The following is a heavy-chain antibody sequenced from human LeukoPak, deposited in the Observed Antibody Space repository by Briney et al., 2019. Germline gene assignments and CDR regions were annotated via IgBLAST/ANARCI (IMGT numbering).Heavy chain of an antibody. CDR1: GYSFTNYW. J-gene: IGHJ4*02. CDR2: IDPSDSYT. V-gene: IGHV5-10-1*01. Sequence: GESLKISCKGSGYSFTNYWISWVRQMPGKGLEWMGRIDPSDSYTNYSPSFQGHVTISADKSISTAYLQWSGLKASDTAMYYCARSMFASGSYYSRDYWGQGTLVTVSS. D-gene: IGHD3-10*01. CDR3: ARSMFASGSYYSRDY.